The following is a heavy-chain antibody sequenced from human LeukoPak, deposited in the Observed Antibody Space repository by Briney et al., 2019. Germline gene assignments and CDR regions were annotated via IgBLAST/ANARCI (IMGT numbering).Heavy chain of an antibody. V-gene: IGHV4-61*02. D-gene: IGHD3-10*01. CDR3: ASFGTTREFDY. Sequence: SETLSLTCTVSGGSISSGSYYWSWIRQPAGKGLEWIGRIYTSGSTNYNPSLKGRVTISVDTSKNQSSLKLSSVTAADTAVYYCASFGTTREFDYWGQGTLVTVSS. J-gene: IGHJ4*02. CDR2: IYTSGST. CDR1: GGSISSGSYY.